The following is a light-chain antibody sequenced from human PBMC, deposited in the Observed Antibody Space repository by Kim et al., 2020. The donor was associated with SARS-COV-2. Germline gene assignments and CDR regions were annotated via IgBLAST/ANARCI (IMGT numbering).Light chain of an antibody. CDR2: QDA. V-gene: IGLV3-1*01. J-gene: IGLJ2*01. CDR1: KLGDKF. CDR3: QAWDSSTVI. Sequence: SYELTQPPSLSVSPGQTANITCSGDKLGDKFACWYQQKPGLSPVLVIYQDAKRPSGIPERFSGSNSGNTATLTISGTQAMDEADYYCQAWDSSTVIFGGGTQLTVL.